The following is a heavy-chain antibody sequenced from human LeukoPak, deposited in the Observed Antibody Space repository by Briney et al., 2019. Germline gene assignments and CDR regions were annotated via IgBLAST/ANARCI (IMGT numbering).Heavy chain of an antibody. D-gene: IGHD1-26*01. J-gene: IGHJ5*02. CDR1: GGSISDYY. Sequence: PSETLSFTCTVSGGSISDYYWNWIRQPAGKGLEWIGRIYASGSTNYNPSLRSRVTISVDKSKNQFSLKLTSATAADTAVYYCARSYLGGTYYDWFDPWGQGTLVTASS. CDR3: ARSYLGGTYYDWFDP. CDR2: IYASGST. V-gene: IGHV4-4*07.